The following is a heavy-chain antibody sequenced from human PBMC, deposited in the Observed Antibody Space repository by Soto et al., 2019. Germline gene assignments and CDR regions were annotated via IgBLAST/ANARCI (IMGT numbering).Heavy chain of an antibody. Sequence: QVQLQQWGAGLLKPSETLSLTCAVYGGSFSGYYWTWIRQSPEKGLEWIGEVNHSGTTYYNPSLKTRVTKSVHTPKNQFSMKMSSVTAADTALYYCERGIGYSISINCYSSRRLRFDSLGQGTLVTVSS. J-gene: IGHJ4*02. CDR2: VNHSGTT. CDR1: GGSFSGYY. V-gene: IGHV4-34*01. CDR3: ERGIGYSISINCYSSRRLRFDS. D-gene: IGHD2-2*01.